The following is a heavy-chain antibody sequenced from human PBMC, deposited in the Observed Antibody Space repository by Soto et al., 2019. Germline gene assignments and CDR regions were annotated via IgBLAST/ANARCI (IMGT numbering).Heavy chain of an antibody. D-gene: IGHD1-20*01. V-gene: IGHV3-11*05. J-gene: IGHJ4*01. CDR2: INTMRTST. Sequence: QVQLVESGGGLVEPGGSLRLSCAAAGFTFSDYYMTWIRQAPGKGLEWVSHINTMRTSTNYADSVKGRFTISRDNAENALYLEFNILRAEDPAVYYCAGGGTIPGSSLRYCGHGTLFTVSS. CDR1: GFTFSDYY. CDR3: AGGGTIPGSSLRY.